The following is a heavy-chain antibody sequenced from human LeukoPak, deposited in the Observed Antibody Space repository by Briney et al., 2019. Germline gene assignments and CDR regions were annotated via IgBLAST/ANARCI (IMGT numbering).Heavy chain of an antibody. Sequence: SETLSLTCTVSGGSISSYYWSWIRQPPGKGLEWIGYIYYSGSTNYNPSLKSRVTILVDTSKNQFSLKLSSVTAADTAVYYCASGYAGYYYYYYMDVWGKGTTVTVSS. CDR1: GGSISSYY. J-gene: IGHJ6*03. V-gene: IGHV4-59*01. CDR3: ASGYAGYYYYYYMDV. CDR2: IYYSGST. D-gene: IGHD1-1*01.